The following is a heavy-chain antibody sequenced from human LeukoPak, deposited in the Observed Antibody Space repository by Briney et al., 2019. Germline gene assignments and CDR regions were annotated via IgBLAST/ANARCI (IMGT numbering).Heavy chain of an antibody. V-gene: IGHV3-30-3*01. J-gene: IGHJ4*02. Sequence: GGSLRLSCAASGFTFSSYAMHWVRQAPGKGLEWVAVISYDGSNKYYADSVKGRFTISRDNSKTTLYLQMNSLRAEDTAVYYCAAPSWAAYDSSGYFDYWGQGTLVTVSS. CDR2: ISYDGSNK. CDR1: GFTFSSYA. CDR3: AAPSWAAYDSSGYFDY. D-gene: IGHD3-22*01.